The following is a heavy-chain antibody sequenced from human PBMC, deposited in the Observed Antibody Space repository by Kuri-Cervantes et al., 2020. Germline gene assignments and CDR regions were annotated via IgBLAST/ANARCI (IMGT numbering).Heavy chain of an antibody. CDR1: GFSLSTTGVH. CDR2: IYWDDDE. CDR3: AHRLTSKDAFDY. Sequence: SGPTLVKPTQTLTLTCTFSGFSLSTTGVHVSWIRQPPGKALEWLALIYWDDDERYSPSLKSRLTITKDTSKNQVVLTMTNMDPVDTATYYCAHRLTSKDAFDYWGQGSLVTVSS. D-gene: IGHD5-24*01. V-gene: IGHV2-5*08. J-gene: IGHJ4*02.